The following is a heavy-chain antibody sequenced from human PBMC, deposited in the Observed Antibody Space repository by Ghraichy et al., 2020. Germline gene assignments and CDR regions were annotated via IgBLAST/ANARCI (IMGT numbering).Heavy chain of an antibody. CDR1: GGSISSYY. D-gene: IGHD6-13*01. J-gene: IGHJ5*02. V-gene: IGHV4-59*08. Sequence: SETLSLTCTVSGGSISSYYWSWIRQPPGKGLEWIGYIYYSGSTNYNPSLKSRVTISVDTSKNQFSLKLSSVTAADTAVYYCARKLAAAGTWWFDPWGQGTLVTVSS. CDR2: IYYSGST. CDR3: ARKLAAAGTWWFDP.